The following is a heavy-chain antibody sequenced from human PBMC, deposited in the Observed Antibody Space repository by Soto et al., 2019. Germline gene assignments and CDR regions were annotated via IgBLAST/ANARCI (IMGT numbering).Heavy chain of an antibody. J-gene: IGHJ5*02. Sequence: SVKVSCKASGGTFSSYAISWVRQAPGQGLEWMGGIIPIFGTANYAQKFQGRVTITADESASTAYMELSSLRSEDTAVYYCARGARDYYDSSGYFYDWFDPWGQGTLVTVSS. V-gene: IGHV1-69*13. D-gene: IGHD3-22*01. CDR1: GGTFSSYA. CDR2: IIPIFGTA. CDR3: ARGARDYYDSSGYFYDWFDP.